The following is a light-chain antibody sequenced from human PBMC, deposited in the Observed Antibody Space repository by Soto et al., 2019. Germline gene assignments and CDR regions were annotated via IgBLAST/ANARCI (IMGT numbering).Light chain of an antibody. CDR3: QQSYSTPWT. V-gene: IGKV1-39*01. Sequence: DVQMTQSPSSLSASVGDRVTITSGASQRISSYLNWYQQKPGKAPKLLIYAASSLQSGVPSRFSGSGSGTDFTLTNSSLQPEDFPTDYCQQSYSTPWTFGQGTKVEIK. J-gene: IGKJ1*01. CDR1: QRISSY. CDR2: AAS.